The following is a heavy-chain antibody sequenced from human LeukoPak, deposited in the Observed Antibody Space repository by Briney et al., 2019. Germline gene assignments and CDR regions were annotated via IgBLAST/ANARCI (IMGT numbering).Heavy chain of an antibody. CDR3: ARHRLEGDTFDI. V-gene: IGHV4-39*01. CDR1: GGSINSSDHY. Sequence: SETLSLTCTVSGGSINSSDHYWAWIRQPPGKGLEWIGSKYYSGDTYYSPSLKSRVTISVDTSRNKFALKLNSVTAADTAVYFCARHRLEGDTFDIWGQGTMVTVSS. D-gene: IGHD3-3*01. J-gene: IGHJ3*02. CDR2: KYYSGDT.